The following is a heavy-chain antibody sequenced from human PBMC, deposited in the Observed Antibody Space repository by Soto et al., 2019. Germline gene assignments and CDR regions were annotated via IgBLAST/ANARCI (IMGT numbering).Heavy chain of an antibody. Sequence: EVQLVESGGGLVQPGGSLKLSCAASGFTFSGSAMHWVRQASGKGLEWVGRIRSKANNYATAYAASVKGRFTISTDGLKNTAYLQMNSLKTEETAVYYVSREHSGNDGFYYYGPDVWGQGTTVTVSS. D-gene: IGHD1-26*01. CDR1: GFTFSGSA. CDR3: SREHSGNDGFYYYGPDV. J-gene: IGHJ6*02. CDR2: IRSKANNYAT. V-gene: IGHV3-73*02.